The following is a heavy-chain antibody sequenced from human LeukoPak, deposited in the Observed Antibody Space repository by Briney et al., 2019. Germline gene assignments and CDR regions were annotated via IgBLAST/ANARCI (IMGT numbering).Heavy chain of an antibody. CDR1: GFTFSSYE. CDR3: ARRNYADY. Sequence: GGSLRLSCAASGFTFSSYEMNWVRQAPGKGLEWVSSISHSGSTIYYADSVKGRFTISRDNAKNSLFLQMNSLRAEDTAIYYCARRNYADYWGRGTLVTVSS. J-gene: IGHJ4*02. CDR2: ISHSGSTI. V-gene: IGHV3-48*03.